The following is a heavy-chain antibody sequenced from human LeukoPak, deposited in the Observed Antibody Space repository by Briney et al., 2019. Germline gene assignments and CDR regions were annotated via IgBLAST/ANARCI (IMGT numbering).Heavy chain of an antibody. J-gene: IGHJ6*02. CDR1: GYTFTSYY. CDR3: ARGKDTGVYGMDV. Sequence: ASVKVSCKASGYTFTSYYMHWVRQAPGQGLEWMGIINPSGGSTNYAQKFQGRVTITADESTSTAYMELSSLRSEDTAVYYCARGKDTGVYGMDVWGQGTTVTVSS. D-gene: IGHD5-18*01. V-gene: IGHV1-46*01. CDR2: INPSGGST.